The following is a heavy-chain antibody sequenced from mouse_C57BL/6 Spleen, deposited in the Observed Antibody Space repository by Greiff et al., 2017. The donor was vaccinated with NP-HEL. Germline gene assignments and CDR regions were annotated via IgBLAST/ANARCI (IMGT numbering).Heavy chain of an antibody. J-gene: IGHJ4*01. Sequence: EVKLMESGGDLVKPGGSLKLSCAASGFTFSSYGMSWVRQTPDKRLEWVATISSGGSYTYYPDSVKGRFTISRDNAKNTLYLQLSSLKSEDTAMYYCARQGLLRDLYAMDYWGQGTSVTVSS. V-gene: IGHV5-6*01. CDR1: GFTFSSYG. CDR2: ISSGGSYT. D-gene: IGHD2-3*01. CDR3: ARQGLLRDLYAMDY.